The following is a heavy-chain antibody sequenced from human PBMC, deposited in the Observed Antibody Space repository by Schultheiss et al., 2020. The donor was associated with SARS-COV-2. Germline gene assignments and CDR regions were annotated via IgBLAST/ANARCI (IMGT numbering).Heavy chain of an antibody. D-gene: IGHD6-6*01. CDR2: ISSSSSYI. CDR3: ARLSIAARLFDY. Sequence: GGSLRLSCAASGFTFSSYSMNWVRQAPGKGLEWVSYISSSSSYIYYADSVKGRFTISRDNAKNSLYLQMNSLRAEDTAVYYCARLSIAARLFDYWGQGTLVTVSS. CDR1: GFTFSSYS. V-gene: IGHV3-21*05. J-gene: IGHJ4*02.